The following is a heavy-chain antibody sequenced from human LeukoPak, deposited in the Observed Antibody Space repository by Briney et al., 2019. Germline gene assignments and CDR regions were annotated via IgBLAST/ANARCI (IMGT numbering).Heavy chain of an antibody. D-gene: IGHD2-2*01. V-gene: IGHV3-30-3*01. CDR2: ISYDGSNK. CDR1: GFTFSSYA. CDR3: ARERYCSSTSCYAGSVYGMDV. J-gene: IGHJ6*02. Sequence: GRSLRLSCAASGFTFSSYAMYWVRQAPGKGLEWVAVISYDGSNKYYADSVKGRFTISRDNSKNTLYLQMNSLRAEDTAVYHCARERYCSSTSCYAGSVYGMDVWGQGTTVTVSS.